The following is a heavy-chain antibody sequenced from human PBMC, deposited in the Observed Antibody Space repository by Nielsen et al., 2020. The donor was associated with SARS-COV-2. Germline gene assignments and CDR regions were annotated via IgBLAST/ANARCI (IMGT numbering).Heavy chain of an antibody. D-gene: IGHD3-3*01. CDR2: ISSSSSTI. J-gene: IGHJ6*02. Sequence: VRQAPGKGLEWVSYISSSSSTIYYADSVKGRFTISRDNAKISLYLQMNSLRAEDTAVYYCARSITIFGVVIAYYYYGMDVWGQGTTVTVSS. CDR3: ARSITIFGVVIAYYYYGMDV. V-gene: IGHV3-48*01.